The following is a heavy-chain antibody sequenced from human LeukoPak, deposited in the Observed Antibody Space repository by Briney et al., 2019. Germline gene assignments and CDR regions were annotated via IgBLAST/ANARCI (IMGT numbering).Heavy chain of an antibody. Sequence: ASVKVSCKASGYTFTGYYMHWVRQAPGQGLEWMGRINPNSGGTNYAQKFQGRVTMTRDTSISTAYMELSRLRSDDTAVYYCASNAGGYSSSWYIFGPTSRDWFDPWGQGTLVTVSS. CDR1: GYTFTGYY. CDR3: ASNAGGYSSSWYIFGPTSRDWFDP. J-gene: IGHJ5*02. CDR2: INPNSGGT. V-gene: IGHV1-2*06. D-gene: IGHD6-13*01.